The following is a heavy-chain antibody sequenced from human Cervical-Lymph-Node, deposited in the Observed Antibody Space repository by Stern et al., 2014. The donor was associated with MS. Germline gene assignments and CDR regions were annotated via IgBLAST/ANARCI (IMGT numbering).Heavy chain of an antibody. Sequence: MQLVESGAEVKKPGSSVKVSCKASGGTFSTFSINWVRQVPGQRLEWMGGIIPIFDTPNFAQKFQGRVTITADSSTSTVYMALNSLRFDDTAVYYCVLPSTVTTAAFDVWGRGTMVTVSS. CDR1: GGTFSTFS. CDR2: IIPIFDTP. V-gene: IGHV1-69*06. CDR3: VLPSTVTTAAFDV. D-gene: IGHD4-11*01. J-gene: IGHJ3*01.